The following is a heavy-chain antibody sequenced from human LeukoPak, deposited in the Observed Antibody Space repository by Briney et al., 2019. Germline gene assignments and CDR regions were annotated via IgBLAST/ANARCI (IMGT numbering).Heavy chain of an antibody. J-gene: IGHJ4*02. CDR1: GFTFSSYA. CDR3: AKGGGVFAYYFDY. V-gene: IGHV3-23*01. Sequence: GGSLRLSCAASGFTFSSYALTWVRQAPGKGPEWVSAISGSGGSTYYADSVKGRFTISRDNSKNTLYLQMNSLRAEDTAVYYCAKGGGVFAYYFDYWGQGTLVTVSS. CDR2: ISGSGGST. D-gene: IGHD3-10*01.